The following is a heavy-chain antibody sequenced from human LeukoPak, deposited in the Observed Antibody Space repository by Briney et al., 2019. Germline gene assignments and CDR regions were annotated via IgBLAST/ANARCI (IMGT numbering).Heavy chain of an antibody. CDR3: AKGWLQILTDFDY. D-gene: IGHD5-24*01. CDR1: GFTFSNFA. Sequence: PGRSLRLSCAASGFTFSNFAVHWVRQAPGKGLEWVATISSDGGNKHYADSVKGRFTISRDNSKNTLYLQMNSLRAEDTAVYYCAKGWLQILTDFDYWGQGTLVTVSS. J-gene: IGHJ4*02. V-gene: IGHV3-30-3*01. CDR2: ISSDGGNK.